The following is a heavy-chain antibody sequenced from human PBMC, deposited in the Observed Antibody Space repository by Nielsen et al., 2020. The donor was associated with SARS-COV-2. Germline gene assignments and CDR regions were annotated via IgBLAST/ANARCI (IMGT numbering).Heavy chain of an antibody. CDR2: IYYSGST. V-gene: IGHV4-59*12. Sequence: SETLSLTCTVSGGSISSYYWSWIRQPPGKGLEWIGYIYYSGSTNYNPSLKSRVTISVDTSKNQFSLKLSSVTAADTAVYYCARIPITYYYDSSGYYWWYFDLWGRGTLVTVSS. CDR1: GGSISSYY. D-gene: IGHD3-22*01. J-gene: IGHJ2*01. CDR3: ARIPITYYYDSSGYYWWYFDL.